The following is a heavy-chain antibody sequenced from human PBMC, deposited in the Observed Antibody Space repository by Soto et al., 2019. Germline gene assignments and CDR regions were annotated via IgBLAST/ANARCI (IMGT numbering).Heavy chain of an antibody. CDR3: AREAPYCTSATCPKFYDMDV. D-gene: IGHD2-21*01. V-gene: IGHV1-69*13. CDR1: GGTFGSYA. J-gene: IGHJ6*04. CDR2: IIPILNSP. Sequence: SVKVSCKASGGTFGSYAITWVRRAPGQGLEWLGGIIPILNSPAYAQKFQARVVITADEITNTAYMELNSLRFDDTAVYYCAREAPYCTSATCPKFYDMDVWGKGTRVTVS.